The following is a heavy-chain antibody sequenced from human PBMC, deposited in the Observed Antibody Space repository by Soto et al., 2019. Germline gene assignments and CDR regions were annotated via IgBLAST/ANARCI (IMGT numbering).Heavy chain of an antibody. CDR2: ISWDGGTI. CDR1: GFTCDDYA. V-gene: IGHV3-9*01. J-gene: IGHJ4*02. Sequence: EVQLVESGGGLAQPGRSLRLSCATSGFTCDDYAMHWVRQAPGKGLEWVSGISWDGGTIGYADSVTGRFTISRDSAKKSLFMEMNPLRPEDTAIYFCAKDLFQYDFWSGYQKWGQGTLVSVSS. CDR3: AKDLFQYDFWSGYQK. D-gene: IGHD3-3*01.